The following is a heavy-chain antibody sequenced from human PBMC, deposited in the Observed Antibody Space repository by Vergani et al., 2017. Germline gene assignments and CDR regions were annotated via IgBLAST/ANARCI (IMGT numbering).Heavy chain of an antibody. V-gene: IGHV1-69*01. Sequence: QVQLVQSGAEVKKPGSSVKVSCKASGGTFSSYAISWVRQAPGQGLEWMGGIIPIFGTANYAQQFQGRATITADGSTSTAYKERSSLRSEDTAVYYCARGGGGSSRPPYDFDYWGQGTLVTVSS. J-gene: IGHJ4*02. D-gene: IGHD2-15*01. CDR3: ARGGGGSSRPPYDFDY. CDR1: GGTFSSYA. CDR2: IIPIFGTA.